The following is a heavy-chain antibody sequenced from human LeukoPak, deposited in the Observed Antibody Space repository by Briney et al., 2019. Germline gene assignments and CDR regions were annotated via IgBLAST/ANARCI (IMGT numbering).Heavy chain of an antibody. Sequence: SETLSLTCTVSGGSISSSGCYWAWIRQPPGKGLEWIGTIYYSGSAYYNPSLRSRVTISVDTSKNQFSLKLSSVTATDTAVYYCARRYGSGWFFEYWGQGTLVIVSS. J-gene: IGHJ4*02. V-gene: IGHV4-39*01. D-gene: IGHD6-19*01. CDR1: GGSISSSGCY. CDR2: IYYSGSA. CDR3: ARRYGSGWFFEY.